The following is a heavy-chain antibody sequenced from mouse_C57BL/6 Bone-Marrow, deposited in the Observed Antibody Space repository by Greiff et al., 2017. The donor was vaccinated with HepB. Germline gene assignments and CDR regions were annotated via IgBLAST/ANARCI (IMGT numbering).Heavy chain of an antibody. J-gene: IGHJ4*01. CDR2: ISSGSSTI. D-gene: IGHD2-4*01. CDR3: ARAYRDYPYYYARDY. V-gene: IGHV5-17*01. Sequence: EVKLMESGGGLVKPGGSLKLSCAASGFTFSDYGMHWVRQAPEKGLEWVAYISSGSSTIYYADTVKGRFTISRDNAKNTLFLQMTSLRSEDTAMYYCARAYRDYPYYYARDYWGQGTSVTVSS. CDR1: GFTFSDYG.